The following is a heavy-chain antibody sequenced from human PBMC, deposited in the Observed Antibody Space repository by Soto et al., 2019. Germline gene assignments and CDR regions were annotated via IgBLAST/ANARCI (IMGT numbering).Heavy chain of an antibody. D-gene: IGHD3-3*01. CDR3: ARLFTIFGVVEDTAYFDY. V-gene: IGHV1-46*01. Sequence: VASVKVSCKASGYTFTSYYMHWVRQAPGQGLEWMGIINPSGGSTSYAQKFQGRVTMTRDTSTSTVYMELSSLRSEDTAVYYCARLFTIFGVVEDTAYFDYWGQGTLVTVS. CDR2: INPSGGST. J-gene: IGHJ4*02. CDR1: GYTFTSYY.